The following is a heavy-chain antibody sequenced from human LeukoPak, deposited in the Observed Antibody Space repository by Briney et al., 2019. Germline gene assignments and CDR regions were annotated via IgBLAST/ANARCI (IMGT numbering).Heavy chain of an antibody. CDR2: IYYSGST. D-gene: IGHD1-26*01. CDR1: GGSISSSSYY. V-gene: IGHV4-39*01. Sequence: SETLSLTCTVSGGSISSSSYYWGWIRQPPGKGLEWIGSIYYSGSTYYNPSLKSRVTISVDTSKNQFSLKLSSVTAADTAVYYCARAIEVGAMTPFDYWGQGTLVTVSS. CDR3: ARAIEVGAMTPFDY. J-gene: IGHJ4*02.